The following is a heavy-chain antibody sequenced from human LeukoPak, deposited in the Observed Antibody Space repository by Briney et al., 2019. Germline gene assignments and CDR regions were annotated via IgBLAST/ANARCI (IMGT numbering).Heavy chain of an antibody. V-gene: IGHV4-59*08. D-gene: IGHD3-22*01. CDR3: ARHGGGYYDSSGYYLSYFDY. J-gene: IGHJ4*02. Sequence: SETLSLTCTVSGGSISSYYWSWIRQPPGKGREWIGYIYYSGSTNYNPSLKSRATISVDTSNNQFSLKLASVTDADTAVYYCARHGGGYYDSSGYYLSYFDYWGQGTLVTVSS. CDR1: GGSISSYY. CDR2: IYYSGST.